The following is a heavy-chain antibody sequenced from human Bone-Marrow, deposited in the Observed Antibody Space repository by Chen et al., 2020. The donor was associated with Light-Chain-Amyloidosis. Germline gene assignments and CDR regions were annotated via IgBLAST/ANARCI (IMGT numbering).Heavy chain of an antibody. CDR2: ISGSGGST. CDR3: AKGEWSNFDY. D-gene: IGHD3-3*01. V-gene: IGHV3-23*04. CDR1: GFTFSSYA. J-gene: IGHJ4*02. Sequence: EVQLVESGGGLVQPGGSLRLSCAASGFTFSSYAMSWVRQAPGKGLEWVSIISGSGGSTFSADSVKGRFTISRDNSKNTLSLQMNSLRAEDTAVYYCAKGEWSNFDYWGQGTLVTVSS.